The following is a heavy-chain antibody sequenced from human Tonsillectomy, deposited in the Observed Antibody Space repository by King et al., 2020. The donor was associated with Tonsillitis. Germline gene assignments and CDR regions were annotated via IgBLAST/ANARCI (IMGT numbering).Heavy chain of an antibody. CDR1: GGSISSYY. V-gene: IGHV4-59*01. CDR2: ISYSGST. Sequence: QLQESGPGLVKPSETLSLTCTVSGGSISSYYWSWIRQPPGKGLEWIGYISYSGSTNYNPSLKSRVTISVDTSKNQFSLKLSSVTAADTAVYYCARETSYYDSSGFTHWYFDLWGRGTLVTVSS. CDR3: ARETSYYDSSGFTHWYFDL. J-gene: IGHJ2*01. D-gene: IGHD3-22*01.